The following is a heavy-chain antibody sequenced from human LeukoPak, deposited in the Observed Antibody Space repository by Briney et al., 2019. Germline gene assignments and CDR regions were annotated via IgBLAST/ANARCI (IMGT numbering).Heavy chain of an antibody. CDR1: GFTFSNYA. CDR2: LSGSSVSS. Sequence: VGSLRLSCAAPGFTFSNYAINWVRLAPGKGLEWVSALSGSSVSSYYADSVKGRFTLSRDNSKKTLYLQMNNLKAEDTAVYYCAKGLTRYYGSGNYFDYWGQGTLVTVSS. V-gene: IGHV3-23*01. J-gene: IGHJ4*02. CDR3: AKGLTRYYGSGNYFDY. D-gene: IGHD3-10*01.